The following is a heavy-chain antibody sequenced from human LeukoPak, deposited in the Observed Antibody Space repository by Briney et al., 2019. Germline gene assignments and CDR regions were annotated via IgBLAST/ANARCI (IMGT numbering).Heavy chain of an antibody. CDR3: ASHATTSGYVPFDY. CDR1: GFTFSDHY. D-gene: IGHD3-22*01. CDR2: ISYSGST. Sequence: GSLRLSCAASGFTFSDHYMDWVRQAPGKGLEWIGYISYSGSTKYNPSLKSRVTISVDTSTNQFSLKLSSVTAADTAVYYCASHATTSGYVPFDYWGHGTLVTVSS. J-gene: IGHJ4*01. V-gene: IGHV4-59*11.